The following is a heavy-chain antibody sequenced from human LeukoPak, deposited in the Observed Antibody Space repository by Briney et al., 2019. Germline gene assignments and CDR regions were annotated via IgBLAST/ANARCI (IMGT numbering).Heavy chain of an antibody. CDR1: GFTFSSYG. D-gene: IGHD3-3*01. J-gene: IGHJ3*02. Sequence: PGRSLRLSCAASGFTFSSYGMHWVRQAPGKGLEWVAVISYDGSNKYYADSVKGRFTISRDNSKNTLYLQMNSLRAEDTAVYYCAKDRSAITIFGVVADAFDIWGQGTMVTVSS. CDR3: AKDRSAITIFGVVADAFDI. V-gene: IGHV3-30*18. CDR2: ISYDGSNK.